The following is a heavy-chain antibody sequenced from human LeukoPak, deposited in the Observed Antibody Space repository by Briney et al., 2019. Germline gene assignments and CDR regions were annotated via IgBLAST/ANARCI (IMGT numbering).Heavy chain of an antibody. CDR2: IVVGSGNT. CDR3: AGFSGYQFDAFDI. D-gene: IGHD3-22*01. CDR1: GFTFTSSA. Sequence: SVKVSCKASGFTFTSSAMQWVRQARGQRLEWIGWIVVGSGNTNYAQKFQERVTITRDMSTSTAYMELSSLRSEDTAVYYCAGFSGYQFDAFDIWGQGTMVTVSS. V-gene: IGHV1-58*02. J-gene: IGHJ3*02.